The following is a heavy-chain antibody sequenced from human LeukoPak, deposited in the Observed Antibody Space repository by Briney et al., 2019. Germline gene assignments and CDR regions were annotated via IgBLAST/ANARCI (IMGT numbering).Heavy chain of an antibody. V-gene: IGHV3-74*01. Sequence: GGSLRLSCAASGFDFSSNWMHWVRHAPGQGLVWVSRIKGDGISTNYADSVKGRFTISRDNSKNALYLQMTSLKTDDTAVYFCARYLFSDFYFDHWGQGTLVTVSS. D-gene: IGHD2-21*01. CDR1: GFDFSSNW. CDR2: IKGDGIST. J-gene: IGHJ4*02. CDR3: ARYLFSDFYFDH.